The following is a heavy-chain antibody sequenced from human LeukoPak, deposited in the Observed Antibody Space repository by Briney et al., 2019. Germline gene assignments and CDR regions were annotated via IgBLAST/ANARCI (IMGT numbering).Heavy chain of an antibody. CDR3: ARSFYYDSSGYYYVGVAFDI. D-gene: IGHD3-22*01. V-gene: IGHV1-2*02. CDR1: GYTFTGYY. J-gene: IGHJ3*02. CDR2: INPNSGGT. Sequence: ASVKVSCKASGYTFTGYYMHWVRQAPGQGLEWMGWINPNSGGTNYAQKFQGRVTMTRDTSISTAYMELSRLRSVDTAVYYCARSFYYDSSGYYYVGVAFDILGQGTMVTVSS.